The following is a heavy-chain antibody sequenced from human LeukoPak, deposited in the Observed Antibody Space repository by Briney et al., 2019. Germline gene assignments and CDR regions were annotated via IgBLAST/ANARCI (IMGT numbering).Heavy chain of an antibody. D-gene: IGHD1-26*01. J-gene: IGHJ4*02. CDR3: ARAYSGSYYAYYFDY. CDR1: GVSVSSHY. CDR2: IYYSGGT. V-gene: IGHV4-59*02. Sequence: SETLSLTCTVSGVSVSSHYWSWVRQPPGKGLEWIGYIYYSGGTNYNPALKSRVTISVDASNNHFSLNLRSVTAADTAVYYCARAYSGSYYAYYFDYWGQGTLVTVSS.